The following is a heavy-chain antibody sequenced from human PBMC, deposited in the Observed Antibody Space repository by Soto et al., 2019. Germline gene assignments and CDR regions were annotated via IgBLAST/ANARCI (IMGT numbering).Heavy chain of an antibody. CDR2: IYYSGST. D-gene: IGHD6-19*01. J-gene: IGHJ6*03. Sequence: SETLSLTCTVSGGSISSYYWSWIRQPPGKGLEWIGYIYYSGSTNYNPSLKSRVTISVDTSKNQFSLKLSSVTAADTAVYYCARLVQQWLVPGVYYYYYMDVWGKGTTVTVSS. CDR3: ARLVQQWLVPGVYYYYYMDV. V-gene: IGHV4-59*08. CDR1: GGSISSYY.